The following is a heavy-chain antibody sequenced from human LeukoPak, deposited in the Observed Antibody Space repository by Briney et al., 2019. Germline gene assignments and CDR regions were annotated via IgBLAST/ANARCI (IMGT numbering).Heavy chain of an antibody. J-gene: IGHJ5*02. D-gene: IGHD2-2*01. CDR3: AREIAVPAAMRGNWFDP. CDR2: ISAYNGNT. CDR1: GYTFTCYG. Sequence: ASVKVSCKASGYTFTCYGISWVRQAPGQGLEWMGWISAYNGNTNYAQKLQGRVTMTTDTSTSTAYMELSRLRSDDTAVYYCAREIAVPAAMRGNWFDPWGQGTLVTVSS. V-gene: IGHV1-18*01.